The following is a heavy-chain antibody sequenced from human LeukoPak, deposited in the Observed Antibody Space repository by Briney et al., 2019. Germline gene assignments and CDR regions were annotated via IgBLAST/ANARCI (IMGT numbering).Heavy chain of an antibody. Sequence: GGSLRLPCAASGFTFSNYSMNWVRQAPGKGLEWVSSISSSSYIYYADSVKGRFTISRDNAKNSLYLQMNSLRAEDTAVYYCARAAPLATMKSKRTLDYWGQGTLVTVSS. CDR2: ISSSSYI. V-gene: IGHV3-21*01. J-gene: IGHJ4*02. CDR1: GFTFSNYS. CDR3: ARAAPLATMKSKRTLDY. D-gene: IGHD3-22*01.